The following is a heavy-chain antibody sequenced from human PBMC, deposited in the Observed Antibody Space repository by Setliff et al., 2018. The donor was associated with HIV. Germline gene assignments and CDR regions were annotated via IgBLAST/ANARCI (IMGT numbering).Heavy chain of an antibody. D-gene: IGHD3-10*01. Sequence: SETLSLTCVVSTYSISSGFYWAWIRQPPGKGLEWIGSIYHSGSTYYNPSLKSRVTISIDTSKNQFSLRLTSVTAADTAVYYCARLLPGDYYGSGSYFGYWGQGTLVTVSS. CDR2: IYHSGST. J-gene: IGHJ4*02. CDR3: ARLLPGDYYGSGSYFGY. V-gene: IGHV4-38-2*01. CDR1: TYSISSGFY.